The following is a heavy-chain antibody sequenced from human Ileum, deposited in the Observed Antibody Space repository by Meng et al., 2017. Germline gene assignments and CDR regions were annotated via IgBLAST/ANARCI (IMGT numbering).Heavy chain of an antibody. D-gene: IGHD7-27*01. J-gene: IGHJ4*02. CDR1: GFTFGSAW. Sequence: GGSLRLSCAASGFTFGSAWMNWVRQAPGKGLEWLGNINPVGSATSYVGSVRGRFTISRDNANKSVYLQMNSLRADDTAVYYCTRDAGWGSLDYWGQGTLVTVSS. CDR3: TRDAGWGSLDY. CDR2: INPVGSAT. V-gene: IGHV3-7*01.